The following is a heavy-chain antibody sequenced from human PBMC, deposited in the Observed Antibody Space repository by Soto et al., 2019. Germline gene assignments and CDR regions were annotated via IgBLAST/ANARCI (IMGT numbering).Heavy chain of an antibody. CDR3: AMRIVARRNPPCFDY. V-gene: IGHV4-39*01. D-gene: IGHD6-6*01. J-gene: IGHJ4*02. CDR1: GGSISSGSYY. CDR2: IYYSGST. Sequence: PSKTLDLRCTVYGGSISSGSYYWGWIRQPPGKGLEWIGSIYYSGSTYYNPSLKSRVTISVDTSKNQFSLKLSSVTAADTAVYYCAMRIVARRNPPCFDYWGPGNLVTVFS.